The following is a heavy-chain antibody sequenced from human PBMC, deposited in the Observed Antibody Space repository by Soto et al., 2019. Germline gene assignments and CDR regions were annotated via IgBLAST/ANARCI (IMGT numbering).Heavy chain of an antibody. Sequence: QVQLVQSGAEVKKPGSSVKVSCKASGGTFSSYTISWVRQAPGQGLEWMGRIIPILGIANYAQKFQGRVTITADKSTSTAYRELSSLRSEDTAVYYCARDRVGGHLTFGGVIVTGWPVNYYYYMDVWGKGTTVTVSS. CDR3: ARDRVGGHLTFGGVIVTGWPVNYYYYMDV. CDR1: GGTFSSYT. D-gene: IGHD3-16*02. CDR2: IIPILGIA. J-gene: IGHJ6*03. V-gene: IGHV1-69*08.